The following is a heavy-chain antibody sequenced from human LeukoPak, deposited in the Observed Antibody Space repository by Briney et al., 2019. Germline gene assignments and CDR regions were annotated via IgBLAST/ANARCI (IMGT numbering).Heavy chain of an antibody. CDR1: GGSISGSY. V-gene: IGHV4-59*08. CDR2: ILYSGST. CDR3: AGSRSKGEYFQH. Sequence: SETLSLTCTVSGGSISGSYWTWIRQPPGKGLEWIGSILYSGSTNHNPSLKSRVSISVDTSKNQFSLNLNSVTAADTAVYYCAGSRSKGEYFQHRGQGTLVTVSS. J-gene: IGHJ1*01.